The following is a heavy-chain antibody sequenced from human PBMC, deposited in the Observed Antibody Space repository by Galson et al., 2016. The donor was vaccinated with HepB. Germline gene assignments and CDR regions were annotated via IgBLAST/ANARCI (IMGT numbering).Heavy chain of an antibody. J-gene: IGHJ6*02. CDR3: AREESYCSGTSCPDYYYYYYGMDV. V-gene: IGHV1-69*13. D-gene: IGHD2-2*01. Sequence: SVKVSCKASGGTFSSYVISWVRLAPGEGLEWMGGIIPSFGAAHYAQKFRGRVTITADESTSTAYMELSSLSSEDTAVYFCAREESYCSGTSCPDYYYYYYGMDVWGQGTTVTVSS. CDR2: IIPSFGAA. CDR1: GGTFSSYV.